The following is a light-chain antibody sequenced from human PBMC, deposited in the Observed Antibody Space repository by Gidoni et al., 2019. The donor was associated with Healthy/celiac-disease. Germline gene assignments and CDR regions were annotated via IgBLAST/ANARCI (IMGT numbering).Light chain of an antibody. Sequence: VLTQSPATLSLSPGERATLSCWASQSISSYLAWYQQKPGQAPRLLIYDASSMATGIPARFSGSGSGTDFTLTISSLEPEDFAIYYCQQRSNRPVTFGQGTRLEIK. CDR3: QQRSNRPVT. V-gene: IGKV3-11*01. CDR1: QSISSY. J-gene: IGKJ5*01. CDR2: DAS.